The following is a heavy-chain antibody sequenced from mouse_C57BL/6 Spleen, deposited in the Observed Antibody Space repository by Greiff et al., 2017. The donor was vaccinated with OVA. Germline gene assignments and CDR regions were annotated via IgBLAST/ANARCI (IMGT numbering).Heavy chain of an antibody. J-gene: IGHJ2*01. CDR2: INPNNGGT. V-gene: IGHV1-22*01. Sequence: VQLKQSGPELVKPGASVKMSCKASGYTFTDYNMHWVKQSHGKSLEWIGYINPNNGGTSYNQKFKGKATLTVNKSSSTAYMELRSLTSEDSAVYYCAGGGYEEVHFDYWGQGTTLTVSS. CDR3: AGGGYEEVHFDY. D-gene: IGHD2-2*01. CDR1: GYTFTDYN.